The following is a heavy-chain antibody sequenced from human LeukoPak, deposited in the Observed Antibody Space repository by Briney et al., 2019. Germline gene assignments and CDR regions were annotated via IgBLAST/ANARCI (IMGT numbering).Heavy chain of an antibody. CDR2: IRSKANSYAT. CDR3: TRQSGGGWYGTDY. J-gene: IGHJ4*02. Sequence: GGSLRLSCAASGFTFSSYGMHWVRQASGKGLEWDGRIRSKANSYATAYAASVKGRFTISRDDSKNTAYLQMNSLKTEDTAVYYCTRQSGGGWYGTDYWGQGTLVTVSS. V-gene: IGHV3-73*01. CDR1: GFTFSSYG. D-gene: IGHD6-19*01.